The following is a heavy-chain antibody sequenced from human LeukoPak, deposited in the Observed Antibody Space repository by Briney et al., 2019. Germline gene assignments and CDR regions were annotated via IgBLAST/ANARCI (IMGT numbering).Heavy chain of an antibody. CDR2: IYSGGST. CDR3: AREYGDSRVY. CDR1: GFTVSSNY. D-gene: IGHD4-17*01. Sequence: PGGSLRLSWASSGFTVSSNYMSWVRQAPGKGLEWVSIIYSGGSTYYADSVRDRFTISRDNSKNTLYLQMNSLRAEDTAVYYCAREYGDSRVYWGQGTLVTVSS. V-gene: IGHV3-53*01. J-gene: IGHJ4*02.